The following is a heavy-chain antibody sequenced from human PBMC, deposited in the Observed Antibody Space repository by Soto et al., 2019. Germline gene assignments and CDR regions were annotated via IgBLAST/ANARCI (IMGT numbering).Heavy chain of an antibody. V-gene: IGHV1-2*02. CDR1: GYTFTGDY. CDR3: ARDIEYSSSPSSY. Sequence: ASVKVSCKASGYTFTGDYMTWVRQAPGQGLEWMGWINPNSGGTNYAQKFQGRVTMTRDTSISTAYMELSRLRSDDTAVYYCARDIEYSSSPSSYWGQGTLVTVSS. J-gene: IGHJ4*02. CDR2: INPNSGGT. D-gene: IGHD6-6*01.